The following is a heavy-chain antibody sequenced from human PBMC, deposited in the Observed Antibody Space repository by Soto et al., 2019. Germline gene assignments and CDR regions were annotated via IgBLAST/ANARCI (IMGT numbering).Heavy chain of an antibody. CDR3: ARGLLRFLEWLEPFDP. CDR2: ISAYNGNT. CDR1: GYTFTSYG. D-gene: IGHD3-3*01. J-gene: IGHJ5*02. V-gene: IGHV1-18*01. Sequence: ASVKVSCKASGYTFTSYGISWVRQAPGQGLEWMGWISAYNGNTNYAQKLQGRVTMTTDTSTSTAYMELRSLRSDDTAVYYCARGLLRFLEWLEPFDPWGQGTLVTAPQ.